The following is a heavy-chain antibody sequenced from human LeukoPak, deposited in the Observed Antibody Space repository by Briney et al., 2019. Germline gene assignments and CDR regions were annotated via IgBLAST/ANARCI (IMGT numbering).Heavy chain of an antibody. CDR3: VRDHDSSGRTDDAFDI. CDR2: INPNSGDT. V-gene: IGHV1-2*06. J-gene: IGHJ3*02. D-gene: IGHD3-22*01. CDR1: GYSFTGYY. Sequence: ASVKVSCKASGYSFTGYYIHWVRQAPGQGLEWMGRINPNSGDTTYAQKFQGRVTVIRDTSISTAYMELSSLTSDDTAVYYCVRDHDSSGRTDDAFDIWGQGTMVTVSS.